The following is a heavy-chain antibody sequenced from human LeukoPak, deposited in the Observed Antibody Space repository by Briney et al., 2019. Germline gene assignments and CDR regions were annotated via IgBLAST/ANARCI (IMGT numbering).Heavy chain of an antibody. D-gene: IGHD1-26*01. J-gene: IGHJ4*02. CDR1: GFTFSNYV. CDR2: ISGSGGAT. V-gene: IGHV3-23*01. CDR3: ARRSTSGSYWGDFDY. Sequence: GGSLRLSCAVSGFTFSNYVMNWVRQAPGKGLEWVSTISGSGGATYYADSVKSRFTISRDNSKNTLYLQMNSLRVEDTAVYYCARRSTSGSYWGDFDYWGQGTLVTVSS.